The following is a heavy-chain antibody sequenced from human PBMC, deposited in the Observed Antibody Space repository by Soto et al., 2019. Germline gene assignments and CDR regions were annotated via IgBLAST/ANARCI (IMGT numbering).Heavy chain of an antibody. CDR1: GFSLSDYG. CDR3: ARGRWQKYCANPYCFTFDS. CDR2: ISFDGGDT. Sequence: QVQLVESGRGVVQPGRSLRLSCTASGFSLSDYGMHWVRQAPGKGLEWVAFISFDGGDTYYADSLRGRFTVSRDNSKDTLYLQVNSLRDDDTAVFYCARGRWQKYCANPYCFTFDSWGQGTLVTVSS. V-gene: IGHV3-30*03. D-gene: IGHD2-21*01. J-gene: IGHJ4*02.